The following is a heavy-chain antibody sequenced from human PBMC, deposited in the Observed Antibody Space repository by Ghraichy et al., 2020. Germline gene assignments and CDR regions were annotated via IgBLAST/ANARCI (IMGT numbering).Heavy chain of an antibody. CDR1: GFSLSTSGMC. J-gene: IGHJ6*02. CDR3: ARMTYYYDSSGDYYYGMDV. CDR2: IDWDDDK. Sequence: SGPTLVKPTQTLTLTCTFSGFSLSTSGMCVSWIRQPPGKALEWLARIDWDDDKYYSTSLKTRLTISKDTSKNQVVLTMTNMDPVDTATYYCARMTYYYDSSGDYYYGMDVWGQGTTVTVS. D-gene: IGHD3-22*01. V-gene: IGHV2-70*11.